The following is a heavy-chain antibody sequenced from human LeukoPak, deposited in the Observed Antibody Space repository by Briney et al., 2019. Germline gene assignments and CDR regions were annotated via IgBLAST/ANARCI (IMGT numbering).Heavy chain of an antibody. CDR3: ARQEYYYDSSGYSDAFDI. CDR1: GGSIRSYY. V-gene: IGHV4-59*08. CDR2: IYYSGST. Sequence: SETLSLTCTVSGGSIRSYYWSWIRQPPGKGLDWIGYIYYSGSTNHNPSLKSRVTISVDTSKNQFSLKLSSVTAADTAVYYCARQEYYYDSSGYSDAFDIWGQGTMVTVSS. D-gene: IGHD3-22*01. J-gene: IGHJ3*02.